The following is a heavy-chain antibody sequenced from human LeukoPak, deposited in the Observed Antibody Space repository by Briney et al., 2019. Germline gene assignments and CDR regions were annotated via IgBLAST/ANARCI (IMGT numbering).Heavy chain of an antibody. V-gene: IGHV3-7*01. J-gene: IGHJ4*02. D-gene: IGHD2-15*01. CDR3: AKGGGGSCCTYYFDY. Sequence: GGSLRLSCAASGFTFSSYWMSWVRQAPGKGLEWVANIKQDGSEKYYVDSVKGRFTISRDNAKNSLYLQMNSLRAEDTAVYYCAKGGGGSCCTYYFDYWGQGTLVTVSS. CDR1: GFTFSSYW. CDR2: IKQDGSEK.